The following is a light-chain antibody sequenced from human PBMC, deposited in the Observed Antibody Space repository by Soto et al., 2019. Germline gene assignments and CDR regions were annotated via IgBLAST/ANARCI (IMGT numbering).Light chain of an antibody. V-gene: IGKV1-39*01. Sequence: DIQMTQSPSSLSASVGDRVTITCRASQTISTYLNWYQQNPGKAPKLLIYAASSLQSGVPSRFSGSGSGTDFTLTISSLQPEDFATYYCQPRSGIPYTFGQGTKLEIK. J-gene: IGKJ2*01. CDR3: QPRSGIPYT. CDR1: QTISTY. CDR2: AAS.